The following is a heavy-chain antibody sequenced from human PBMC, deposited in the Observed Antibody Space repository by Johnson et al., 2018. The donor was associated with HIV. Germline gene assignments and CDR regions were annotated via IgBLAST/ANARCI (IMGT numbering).Heavy chain of an antibody. CDR1: GFNLSDYY. Sequence: VQLVESGGGLVKPGGSLRLSCAASGFNLSDYYMRWIRQTPGKGLEWVSVIYSGGSTSYADSVKGRFTISRDNSKNTLYLQMNSLRAEDTAVYYCARDESSRLQLTGNDAFDIWGQGTMVTVSS. J-gene: IGHJ3*02. V-gene: IGHV3-66*01. CDR2: IYSGGST. D-gene: IGHD6-13*01. CDR3: ARDESSRLQLTGNDAFDI.